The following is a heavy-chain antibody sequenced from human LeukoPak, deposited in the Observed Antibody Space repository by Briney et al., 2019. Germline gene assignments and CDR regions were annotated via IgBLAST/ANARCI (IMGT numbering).Heavy chain of an antibody. CDR2: IKQGGSEK. Sequence: GGSLRLSCAASGIIFSNYWMSWVRQAPGKGLEWVANIKQGGSEKYYVDSVKGRFTISRDNAKNMLYLQMNSLRAEDTAVYYCARFIAAPYYFDYWDRGTLVTVSS. V-gene: IGHV3-7*01. D-gene: IGHD6-13*01. J-gene: IGHJ4*02. CDR3: ARFIAAPYYFDY. CDR1: GIIFSNYW.